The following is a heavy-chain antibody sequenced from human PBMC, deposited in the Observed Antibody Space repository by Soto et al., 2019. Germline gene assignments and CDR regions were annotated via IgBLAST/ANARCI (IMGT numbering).Heavy chain of an antibody. CDR1: GGSINDYY. J-gene: IGHJ4*02. D-gene: IGHD2-15*01. V-gene: IGHV4-59*08. Sequence: PSETLSLTCTVSGGSINDYYWSWIRQPPEKGLEWIGQIFYSGSTNYNPPLKSRVTISVDTSKNQFSLKLSSVTAADTVVYYCASCSGGSCYANFDYWGQGTLVTVSS. CDR3: ASCSGGSCYANFDY. CDR2: IFYSGST.